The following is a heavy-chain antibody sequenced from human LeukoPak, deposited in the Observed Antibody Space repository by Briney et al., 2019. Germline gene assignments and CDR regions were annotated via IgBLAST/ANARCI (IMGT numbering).Heavy chain of an antibody. V-gene: IGHV4-59*01. CDR2: IYYSGST. CDR3: ARDRSYDDSSGYYADVFDV. D-gene: IGHD3-22*01. CDR1: GASISSYY. Sequence: SETLSLTCTVSGASISSYYWSWIRQPPGKGLEWIGYIYYSGSTNYNPSLKSRVTISVDTSKNKFSMNLSSVTAADTAVYYCARDRSYDDSSGYYADVFDVWRQGTMVTVSS. J-gene: IGHJ3*01.